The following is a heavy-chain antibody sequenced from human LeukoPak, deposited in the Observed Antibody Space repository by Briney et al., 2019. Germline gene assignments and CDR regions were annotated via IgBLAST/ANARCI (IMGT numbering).Heavy chain of an antibody. J-gene: IGHJ4*02. Sequence: ASVKVSCKASGYTFTSYSISWVRQSPGQGLEWMGWISAYNGNTIYAQKVKGRVTMTTDTSTSTAYMELRSLKSDDTAVYYCARASYCSGGSCYSDYWGQGTLVTVSS. CDR1: GYTFTSYS. D-gene: IGHD2-15*01. CDR3: ARASYCSGGSCYSDY. CDR2: ISAYNGNT. V-gene: IGHV1-18*01.